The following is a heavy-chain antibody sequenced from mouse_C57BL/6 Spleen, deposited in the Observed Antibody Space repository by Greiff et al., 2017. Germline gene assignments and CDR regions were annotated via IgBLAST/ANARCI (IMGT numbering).Heavy chain of an antibody. CDR2: INPNNGGT. Sequence: EVQLVESGPELVKPGASVKIPCKASGYTFTDYNMDWVKQSHGKSLEWIGDINPNNGGTIYNQKFKGKATLTVDKSSSTAYMELRSLTSEDTAVYYCARRGYSNYFYWYFDVWGTGTTVTVSS. J-gene: IGHJ1*03. CDR1: GYTFTDYN. V-gene: IGHV1-18*01. CDR3: ARRGYSNYFYWYFDV. D-gene: IGHD2-5*01.